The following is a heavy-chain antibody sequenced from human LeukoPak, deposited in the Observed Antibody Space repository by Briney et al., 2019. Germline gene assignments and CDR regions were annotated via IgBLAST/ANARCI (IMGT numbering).Heavy chain of an antibody. J-gene: IGHJ3*02. CDR1: GYTFTSYG. V-gene: IGHV1-18*01. CDR2: ISTYNGNT. Sequence: SSVKVSCKASGYTFTSYGISWVRQAPGQGLEWMGWISTYNGNTNYAQKLQGRVTMTTDTSTSTAYMELRSLRSDDTAVYYCARHSSSWYDAFDIWGQGTMVTVSS. CDR3: ARHSSSWYDAFDI. D-gene: IGHD6-13*01.